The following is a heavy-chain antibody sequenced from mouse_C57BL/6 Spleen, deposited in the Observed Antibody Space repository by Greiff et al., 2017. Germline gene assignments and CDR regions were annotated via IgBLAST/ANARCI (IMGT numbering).Heavy chain of an antibody. CDR2: INPNNGGT. J-gene: IGHJ2*01. D-gene: IGHD1-1*01. V-gene: IGHV1-26*01. Sequence: VQLQQSGPELVKPGASVKISCKASGYTFTDYYLNWVKQSHGKSLEWIGDINPNNGGTSYNQKFKGKATLTVDKSSSTAYMELRSLTSEDSAVYYCAREYGSPFDYWGQGTTLTVSS. CDR1: GYTFTDYY. CDR3: AREYGSPFDY.